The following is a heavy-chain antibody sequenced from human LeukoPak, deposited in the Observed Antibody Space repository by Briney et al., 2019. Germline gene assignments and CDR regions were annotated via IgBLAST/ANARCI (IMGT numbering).Heavy chain of an antibody. J-gene: IGHJ3*02. Sequence: SVKASCKASGGTFSSYAISWVRQAPGQGLEWMRGIIPIFGTANYAQKFQGRVTITADESTSTAYMELSSLRSEDTAVYYCARDFGDGYNYRHDAFDIWGQGTMVTVSS. CDR3: ARDFGDGYNYRHDAFDI. D-gene: IGHD5-24*01. CDR1: GGTFSSYA. CDR2: IIPIFGTA. V-gene: IGHV1-69*13.